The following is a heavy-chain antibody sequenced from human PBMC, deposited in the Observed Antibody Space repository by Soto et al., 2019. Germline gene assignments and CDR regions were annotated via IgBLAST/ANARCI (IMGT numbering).Heavy chain of an antibody. V-gene: IGHV6-1*01. Sequence: PSQTLSLTCAISGYSVSSNSAAWNWIRQSPSRGLEWLGRTYYRSKWYNDYAVSVKSRITINPDTSKNQFSLQLNSVTPEDTAVYYCARASPYYYGSGSYSWFDPWGQGTLVTVSS. J-gene: IGHJ5*02. CDR3: ARASPYYYGSGSYSWFDP. D-gene: IGHD3-10*01. CDR1: GYSVSSNSAA. CDR2: TYYRSKWYN.